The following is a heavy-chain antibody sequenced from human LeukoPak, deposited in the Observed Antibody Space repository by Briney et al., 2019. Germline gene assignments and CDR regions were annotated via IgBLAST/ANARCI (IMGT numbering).Heavy chain of an antibody. J-gene: IGHJ6*02. Sequence: SVKVSCKASGGTFSSYTISWVRQAPGQGLEWMGRIIPILGIANYAQKFQGRVTITADKSTSTAYMELSSLRSEDTAVYYCARDHDPEYCSGGSCYNGMDVWGRGTTVTVSS. CDR2: IIPILGIA. CDR1: GGTFSSYT. D-gene: IGHD2-15*01. V-gene: IGHV1-69*04. CDR3: ARDHDPEYCSGGSCYNGMDV.